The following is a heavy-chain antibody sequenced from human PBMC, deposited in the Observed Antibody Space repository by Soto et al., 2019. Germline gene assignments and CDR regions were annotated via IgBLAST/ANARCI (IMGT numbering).Heavy chain of an antibody. V-gene: IGHV4-31*03. J-gene: IGHJ4*02. Sequence: PSETLSLTCTVSGGSISSGGYYWSWIRQHPGKGLEWIGYIYYSGSTYYNPSLKSRVTISVDTSKNQFSLKLSSVTAADTAVYYCATAGYSSSWYQGDFDYWGQGTLVTVSS. D-gene: IGHD6-13*01. CDR3: ATAGYSSSWYQGDFDY. CDR1: GGSISSGGYY. CDR2: IYYSGST.